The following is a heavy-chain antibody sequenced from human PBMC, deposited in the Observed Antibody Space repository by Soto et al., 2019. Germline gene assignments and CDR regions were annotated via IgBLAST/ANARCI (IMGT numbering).Heavy chain of an antibody. CDR3: TRGVRGYVSY. CDR1: GYPISNGYH. V-gene: IGHV4-38-2*01. D-gene: IGHD5-18*01. J-gene: IGHJ4*02. Sequence: SETLSLTCVVSGYPISNGYHWGWIRQPPGKGLEWIGTISHGGSTNYNPSLSSRITISLDTSVNHFSLMLSSLTAADTAIYYCTRGVRGYVSYWGQGTLVTVSS. CDR2: ISHGGST.